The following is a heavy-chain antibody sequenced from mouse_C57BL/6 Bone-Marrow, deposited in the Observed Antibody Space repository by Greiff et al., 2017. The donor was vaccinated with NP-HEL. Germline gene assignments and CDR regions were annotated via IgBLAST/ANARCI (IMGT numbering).Heavy chain of an antibody. CDR3: ASPHYYGSSYRYFDV. D-gene: IGHD1-1*01. J-gene: IGHJ1*03. CDR1: GYTFTSYG. CDR2: IYIGNGYT. Sequence: EVQLQQSGAELVRPGSSVKMSCKTSGYTFTSYGINWVKQRPGQGLEWIGYIYIGNGYTAYNEKFKGKATLTSDTSSSTAYMQLSSLTSEDSAIYFCASPHYYGSSYRYFDVWGTGTTVTVSS. V-gene: IGHV1-58*01.